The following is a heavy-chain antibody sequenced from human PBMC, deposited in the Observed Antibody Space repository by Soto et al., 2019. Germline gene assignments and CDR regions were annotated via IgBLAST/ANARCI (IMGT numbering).Heavy chain of an antibody. J-gene: IGHJ4*02. CDR3: ARDRDGSYLDY. CDR1: VYTFTSYA. V-gene: IGHV1-3*01. CDR2: IDAGNGNT. Sequence: SVKVACKSSVYTFTSYAMHWVRQAPGQRLEWMGWIDAGNGNTKYSQKFQGRVTITRDTSASTAYMELSSLRSEDTAVYYCARDRDGSYLDYWGQGTLVTVS. D-gene: IGHD1-26*01.